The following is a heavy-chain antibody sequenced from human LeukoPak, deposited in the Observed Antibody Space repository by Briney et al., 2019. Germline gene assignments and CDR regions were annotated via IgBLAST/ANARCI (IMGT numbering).Heavy chain of an antibody. CDR2: ISGSGGST. V-gene: IGHV3-23*01. J-gene: IGHJ4*02. Sequence: PGGSLGSPGQAPELTFSSKAIGWFRQPPGKGLEWVSAISGSGGSTYYADSVKGRFTISRDNSKNTLYLQMNSLRAEDTAVYYCVFGELSDFDYWGQGTLVTVSS. CDR1: ELTFSSKA. CDR3: VFGELSDFDY. D-gene: IGHD3-10*02.